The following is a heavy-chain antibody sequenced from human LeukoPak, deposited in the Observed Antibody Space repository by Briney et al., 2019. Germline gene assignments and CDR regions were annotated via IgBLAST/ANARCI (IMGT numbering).Heavy chain of an antibody. CDR2: INHSGST. Sequence: SETLSLTCAVYGGSFSGYYWSWIRQPPGKGLEWIGEINHSGSTNYNPSLKSRVTISVDTSKNQFSLKLSSVTAADTAVYYCAGHQYGDSSGYLYWGQGTLVTVSS. J-gene: IGHJ4*02. CDR3: AGHQYGDSSGYLY. V-gene: IGHV4-34*01. D-gene: IGHD3-22*01. CDR1: GGSFSGYY.